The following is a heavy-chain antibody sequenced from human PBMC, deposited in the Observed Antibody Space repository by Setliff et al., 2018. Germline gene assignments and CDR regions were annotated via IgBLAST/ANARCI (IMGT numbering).Heavy chain of an antibody. CDR3: AREAGSYYSTYAFDI. CDR1: GYTFTGYG. V-gene: IGHV1-18*01. J-gene: IGHJ3*02. D-gene: IGHD1-26*01. CDR2: ISAYNGNT. Sequence: RASVKVSCKASGYTFTGYGISWVRQAPGQGLEWMGWISAYNGNTNYAQKLQGRVTMTTDTSTSTAYMELRSLRSDDTAVYYCAREAGSYYSTYAFDIWGQGTMVTVSS.